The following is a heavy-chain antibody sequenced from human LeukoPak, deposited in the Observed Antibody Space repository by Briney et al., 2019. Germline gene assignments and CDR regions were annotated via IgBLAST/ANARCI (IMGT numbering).Heavy chain of an antibody. V-gene: IGHV1-69*04. CDR1: GYTFTSYD. D-gene: IGHD6-19*01. Sequence: SVKVSCKASGYTFTSYDISWVRQAPGQGLEWMGRIIPILGIANYAQKFQGRVTITADKSTSTAYMELSSLRSGDTAVYYCARAGVHLGYSSGWSAEYFQHWGQGTLVTVSS. CDR3: ARAGVHLGYSSGWSAEYFQH. CDR2: IIPILGIA. J-gene: IGHJ1*01.